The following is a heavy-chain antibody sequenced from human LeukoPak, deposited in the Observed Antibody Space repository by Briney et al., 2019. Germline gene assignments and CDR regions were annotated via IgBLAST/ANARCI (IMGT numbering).Heavy chain of an antibody. D-gene: IGHD2-2*01. Sequence: NPSETLSLTCIVSGGSISPYYWSWIRQPPGKGLERIGYVYYSGRTSYSPSLKSRITISLGTSEDRFSLELTSVTAADTAVYYCARTRYCSTTSCYADTWGQGTMVTVSS. J-gene: IGHJ3*01. CDR3: ARTRYCSTTSCYADT. CDR1: GGSISPYY. CDR2: VYYSGRT. V-gene: IGHV4-59*01.